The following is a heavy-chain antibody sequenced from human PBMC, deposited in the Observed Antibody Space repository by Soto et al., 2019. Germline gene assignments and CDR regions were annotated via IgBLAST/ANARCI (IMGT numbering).Heavy chain of an antibody. Sequence: SETLSLTCSVSGGINNYYWSWIRQPAGKGLEWIGRVHVSGDTNCNPSLSSRVTMSVDRSTNQFSLKLTSMNAADTAIYYCAREIQGPLGWFGPWGQGTLVTVSS. D-gene: IGHD5-18*01. CDR3: AREIQGPLGWFGP. CDR2: VHVSGDT. J-gene: IGHJ5*02. CDR1: GGINNYY. V-gene: IGHV4-4*07.